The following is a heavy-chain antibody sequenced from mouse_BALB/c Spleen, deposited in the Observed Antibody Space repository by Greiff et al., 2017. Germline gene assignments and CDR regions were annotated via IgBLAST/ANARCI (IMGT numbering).Heavy chain of an antibody. V-gene: IGHV1S137*01. CDR3: ARGSELGLAY. CDR1: GYTFTDYA. Sequence: QVHVKQSGAELVRPGVSVKISCKGSGYTFTDYAMHWVKQSHAKSLEWIGVISTYYGDASYNQKFKGKATMTVDKSSSTAYMELARLTSEDSAIYYCARGSELGLAYWGQGTLVTVSA. J-gene: IGHJ3*01. D-gene: IGHD4-1*01. CDR2: ISTYYGDA.